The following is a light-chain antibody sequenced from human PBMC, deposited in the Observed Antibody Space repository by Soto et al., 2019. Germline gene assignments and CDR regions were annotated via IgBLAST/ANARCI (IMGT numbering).Light chain of an antibody. V-gene: IGLV2-8*01. J-gene: IGLJ2*01. Sequence: QSALTQPPSASGSPGQSVTISCTGTSIDVGGYNYVSWYQQHPGKAPKLMIYEVSKRPSGVPDRFSGSKSGNTASLTVSGLQAEDEADYYCSSYAGSNNLVFGGGPKLTVL. CDR2: EVS. CDR1: SIDVGGYNY. CDR3: SSYAGSNNLV.